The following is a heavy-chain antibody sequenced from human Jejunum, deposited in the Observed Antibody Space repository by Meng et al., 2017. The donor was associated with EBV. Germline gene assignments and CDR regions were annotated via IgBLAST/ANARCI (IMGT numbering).Heavy chain of an antibody. D-gene: IGHD1-7*01. J-gene: IGHJ4*02. CDR3: AHRQNWTYDY. Sequence: QITLKESGPTLVKPTQALTLTCTFSGFSLNTGGVAVGWIRQTPAKALEWLALIYGDDNKRYSPSLTSRLTITKDTSKNQVVLTMTNMDPVDTATYYCAHRQNWTYDYWCQGTLFTVSS. V-gene: IGHV2-5*02. CDR1: GFSLNTGGVA. CDR2: IYGDDNK.